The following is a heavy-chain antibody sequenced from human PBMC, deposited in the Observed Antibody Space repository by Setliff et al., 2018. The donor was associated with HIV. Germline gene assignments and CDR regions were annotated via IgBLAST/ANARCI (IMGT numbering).Heavy chain of an antibody. V-gene: IGHV1-8*01. CDR1: GYAFSNYG. J-gene: IGHJ5*01. CDR2: MNPNSGNT. D-gene: IGHD4-17*01. Sequence: ASVKVSCKASGYAFSNYGINWVRQATGQGLEWMGWMNPNSGNTGYAQKFQGRVTITRNTSISTAYMELSSLRSEDTAVYYCARVPHGDYLWFDPWGQGTLVTVSS. CDR3: ARVPHGDYLWFDP.